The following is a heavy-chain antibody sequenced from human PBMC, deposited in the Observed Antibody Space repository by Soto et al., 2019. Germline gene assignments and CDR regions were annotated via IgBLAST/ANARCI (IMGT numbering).Heavy chain of an antibody. CDR2: IFPGDSDT. CDR1: GYTITRYW. CDR3: ARHGSLSSGYYSWAFDI. Sequence: ESLKLSVKGSGYTITRYWIRGVRQRHGKDLEWMGVIFPGDSDTRYSPSFQGQVTISADKSISTAYLQWSSLKASDTAMYYCARHGSLSSGYYSWAFDIWGQGKMVTFSS. D-gene: IGHD3-22*01. J-gene: IGHJ3*02. V-gene: IGHV5-51*01.